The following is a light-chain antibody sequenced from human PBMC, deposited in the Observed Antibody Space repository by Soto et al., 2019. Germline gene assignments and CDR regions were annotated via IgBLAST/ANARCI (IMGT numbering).Light chain of an antibody. Sequence: QSVLTQPASVSGSPGQSITISCTGTSNDVGSYNLVSWYQQHPGKAPKVMIYEVSKRPSGVSNRFSGSKSGNTASLTISGLQAEDEADYYCCSYAGSSTFVVFGGGTKVTVL. V-gene: IGLV2-23*02. CDR3: CSYAGSSTFVV. J-gene: IGLJ2*01. CDR1: SNDVGSYNL. CDR2: EVS.